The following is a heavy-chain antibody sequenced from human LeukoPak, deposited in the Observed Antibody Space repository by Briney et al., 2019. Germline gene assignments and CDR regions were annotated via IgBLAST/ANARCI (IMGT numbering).Heavy chain of an antibody. Sequence: GGSLRLSCAASGFTSSSYAMSWVRQAPGKGLEWVSAISGSGGSTYYADSVKGRFTISRDNSKNTLYLQMNSLRPEDTAVYYCAKDSFVLVRGGGDYWGQGTLVTVSS. CDR3: AKDSFVLVRGGGDY. D-gene: IGHD3-10*02. CDR1: GFTSSSYA. CDR2: ISGSGGST. V-gene: IGHV3-23*01. J-gene: IGHJ4*02.